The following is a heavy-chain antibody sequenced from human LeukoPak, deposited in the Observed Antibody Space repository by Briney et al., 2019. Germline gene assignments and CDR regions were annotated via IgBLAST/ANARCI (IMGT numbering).Heavy chain of an antibody. CDR3: AKLFDYYDSSGYYY. CDR1: GFTFSSYG. Sequence: GGSLRLSCAASGFTFSSYGIHWVRQAPGKGLEWVAFIRYDGSNKYYADSVKGRFTISRDNSKNTLYLQMNSLRAEDTAVYYCAKLFDYYDSSGYYYWGQGTLVTVSS. D-gene: IGHD3-22*01. J-gene: IGHJ4*02. V-gene: IGHV3-30*02. CDR2: IRYDGSNK.